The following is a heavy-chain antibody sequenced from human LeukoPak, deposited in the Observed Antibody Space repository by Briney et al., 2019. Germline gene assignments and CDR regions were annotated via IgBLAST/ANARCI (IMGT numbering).Heavy chain of an antibody. D-gene: IGHD3-10*01. V-gene: IGHV4-31*03. CDR2: IYYSGST. J-gene: IGHJ4*02. CDR3: ARELGGFGD. Sequence: SQTLSLTCTVSGASISRGGYYWSWIRQHPGKGLEWIGYIYYSGSTYYNPSLKSRVTISVDTSKNQFSLKLSSVTAADTAVDYCARELGGFGDWGQGTLVTVSS. CDR1: GASISRGGYY.